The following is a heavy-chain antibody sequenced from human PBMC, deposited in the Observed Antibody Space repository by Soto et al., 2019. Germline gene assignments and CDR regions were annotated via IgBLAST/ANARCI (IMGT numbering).Heavy chain of an antibody. Sequence: KQSQTLSLTCAISGDSVSSNSAAWNWIRQSPSRGLEWLGRTYYRSKWYNDYAVSVKSRITINPDTSKNQFSLQLNSVTPEDTAVYYCAREVCRGGVPENYFDYWGQGTLVTVSS. CDR3: AREVCRGGVPENYFDY. D-gene: IGHD2-2*01. V-gene: IGHV6-1*01. CDR2: TYYRSKWYN. J-gene: IGHJ4*01. CDR1: GDSVSSNSAA.